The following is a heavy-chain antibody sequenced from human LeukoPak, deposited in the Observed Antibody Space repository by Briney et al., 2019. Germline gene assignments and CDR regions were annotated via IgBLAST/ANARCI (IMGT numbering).Heavy chain of an antibody. CDR2: IYSGGST. J-gene: IGHJ4*02. V-gene: IGHV3-53*01. CDR1: GFTVSSNY. CDR3: ARAYSSGCYDPYYFDN. D-gene: IGHD6-19*01. Sequence: PGGSLRLSCAASGFTVSSNYMSWVRQAPGKGLEWVSVIYSGGSTYYADSVKGRFTISRDNSKNTLYLRMNSLRAEDTAVYYCARAYSSGCYDPYYFDNGGQGPLVTVS.